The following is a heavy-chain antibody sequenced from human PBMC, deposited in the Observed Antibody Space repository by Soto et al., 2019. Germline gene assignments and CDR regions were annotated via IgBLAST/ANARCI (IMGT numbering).Heavy chain of an antibody. Sequence: SETLSLTCAVYGGSLSGYYWSWIRQPPGKXLEWIGEINHSGSTNYNPSLKSRVTISVDTSKNQFSLKLSSVTAADTAVYYCARFLMGVTTFRHYYNGMDVWGQGTTVTVSS. CDR1: GGSLSGYY. CDR3: ARFLMGVTTFRHYYNGMDV. J-gene: IGHJ6*02. V-gene: IGHV4-34*01. D-gene: IGHD4-4*01. CDR2: INHSGST.